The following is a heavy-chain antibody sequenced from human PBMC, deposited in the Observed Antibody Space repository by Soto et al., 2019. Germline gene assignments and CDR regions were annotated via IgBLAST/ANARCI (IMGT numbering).Heavy chain of an antibody. CDR2: IIPIFGTA. J-gene: IGHJ2*01. Sequence: QVQLVQSGAEVKKPGSSVKVSCKASGGTFSSYAISWVRQAPGQGLEWMGGIIPIFGTANYAQKFQGRDRITADDSTSTAYRELSSTRSEDTAVYYCARVVTVVKSFHYWYFDLWGRGTLVTVSS. D-gene: IGHD2-15*01. CDR3: ARVVTVVKSFHYWYFDL. CDR1: GGTFSSYA. V-gene: IGHV1-69*12.